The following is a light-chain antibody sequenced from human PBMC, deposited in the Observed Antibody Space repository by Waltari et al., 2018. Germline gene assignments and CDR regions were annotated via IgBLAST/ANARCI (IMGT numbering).Light chain of an antibody. J-gene: IGKJ2*01. CDR3: QQRTNWPPWVT. CDR2: DTS. V-gene: IGKV3-11*01. CDR1: QSVTSY. Sequence: EIVLTPSPVILSLSPGERATLSCSASQSVTSYLAWYQQKPGQAPRLLIYDTSIRAAGIPARFSGSGTGTDFTLTISSLEPEDFAVYYCQQRTNWPPWVTFGQGTKVEIK.